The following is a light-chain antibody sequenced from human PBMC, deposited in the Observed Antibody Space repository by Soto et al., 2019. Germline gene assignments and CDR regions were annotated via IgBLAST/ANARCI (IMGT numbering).Light chain of an antibody. CDR3: QQYDNLLLT. Sequence: DIQMTQSPSSLSASLGDTVTITCQASHDITNYLNWYQHKPGKAPKLLIYVVSNLEAGVPSRFSGSGSRTHFVFTISSLQPEDVATYYCQQYDNLLLTFGGGTKVEIK. J-gene: IGKJ4*01. V-gene: IGKV1-33*01. CDR1: HDITNY. CDR2: VVS.